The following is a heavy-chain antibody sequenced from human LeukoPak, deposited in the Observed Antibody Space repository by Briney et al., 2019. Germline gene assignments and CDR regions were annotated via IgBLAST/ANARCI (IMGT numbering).Heavy chain of an antibody. Sequence: GGSLRRSCAASGFTFSSYSMNWVRQAPGKGLEWVSSISSSSSYIYYADSVKGRFTISRDNAKNSLYLQMDSLRAEDTAVYYCATHGYSELRYFDWSTNEWGQGTLVTVSS. V-gene: IGHV3-21*01. CDR2: ISSSSSYI. CDR3: ATHGYSELRYFDWSTNE. D-gene: IGHD3-9*01. CDR1: GFTFSSYS. J-gene: IGHJ4*02.